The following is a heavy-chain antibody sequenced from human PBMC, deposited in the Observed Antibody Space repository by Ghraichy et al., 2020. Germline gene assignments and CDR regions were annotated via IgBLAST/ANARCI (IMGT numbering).Heavy chain of an antibody. CDR2: IYHSGST. Sequence: SETLSLICAVSGGSISSSNWWSWVRQPPGKGPEWIGEIYHSGSTNYNPSLKSRVTMSVDKSKNQLSLKLTSVTAADTAVYYCARDGYSNFDYWGQGTLVTVSS. D-gene: IGHD5-24*01. J-gene: IGHJ4*02. CDR3: ARDGYSNFDY. CDR1: GGSISSSNW. V-gene: IGHV4-4*02.